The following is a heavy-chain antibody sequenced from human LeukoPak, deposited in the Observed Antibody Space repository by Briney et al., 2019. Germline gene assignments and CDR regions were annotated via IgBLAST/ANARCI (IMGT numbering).Heavy chain of an antibody. Sequence: ASVKVSCKASGYTFTSYYMHWVRQAPGQGLEWMGIINPSGGSTSYAQKFQGRVTMTRDTSTSTVYMELSSQRSEDTAVYYCAREPMGIAVAGSGYFDYWGQGTLVTVSS. V-gene: IGHV1-46*01. CDR3: AREPMGIAVAGSGYFDY. J-gene: IGHJ4*02. CDR1: GYTFTSYY. D-gene: IGHD6-19*01. CDR2: INPSGGST.